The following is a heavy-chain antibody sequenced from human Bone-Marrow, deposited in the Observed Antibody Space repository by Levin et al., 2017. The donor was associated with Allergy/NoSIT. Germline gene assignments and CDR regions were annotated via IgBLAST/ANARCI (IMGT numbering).Heavy chain of an antibody. J-gene: IGHJ5*01. V-gene: IGHV4-34*01. CDR3: ASPGYCSSTTCSNWFES. Sequence: SQTLSLTCAVYGGSFSSYYWSWIRQAPGKGLEWIGEIDYYGRAKYSPSLKSRVTISVDTSKNQFSLKLNAVTAADTAVYYCASPGYCSSTTCSNWFESWGQGTLVTVSS. CDR2: IDYYGRA. CDR1: GGSFSSYY. D-gene: IGHD2-2*01.